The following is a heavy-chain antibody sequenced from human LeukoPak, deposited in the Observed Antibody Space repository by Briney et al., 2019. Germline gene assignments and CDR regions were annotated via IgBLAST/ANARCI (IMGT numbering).Heavy chain of an antibody. CDR2: IIPIFGTA. CDR3: ARILGGHSDIFTGLPVRYFDY. D-gene: IGHD3-9*01. V-gene: IGHV1-69*13. J-gene: IGHJ4*02. CDR1: GGTFISYA. Sequence: SVKVSCKASGGTFISYAISWVRQAPGQGLEWMGGIIPIFGTANYAQKFQGRVTITADESTSTAYMELSSLRSEDTAVYYCARILGGHSDIFTGLPVRYFDYWGQGILVTVSS.